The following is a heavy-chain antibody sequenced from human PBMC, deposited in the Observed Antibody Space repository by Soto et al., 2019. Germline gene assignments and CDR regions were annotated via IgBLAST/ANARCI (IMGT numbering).Heavy chain of an antibody. D-gene: IGHD4-17*01. V-gene: IGHV3-30-3*01. Sequence: GGSLRLSCAASGFTFSSYAMHWVRQAPGKGLEWVAVVSYDGSKKHYADSVKGRFTISRDNSKNTLYLQMNSLRAEDTAVYYCASHDNGDYGSFDYWGQGTLVTVSS. CDR1: GFTFSSYA. J-gene: IGHJ4*02. CDR3: ASHDNGDYGSFDY. CDR2: VSYDGSKK.